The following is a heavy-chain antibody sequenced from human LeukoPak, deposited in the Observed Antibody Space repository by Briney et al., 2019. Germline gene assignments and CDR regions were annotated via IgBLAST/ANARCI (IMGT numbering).Heavy chain of an antibody. D-gene: IGHD6-13*01. Sequence: GASVKVSCKASGYTFTGYYMHWVRQAPGQGLEWMGWINPNSGGTNYAQKLQGRVTMTRDTSISTAYMELSRLRSDDTAVYYCARTKYSSSSVEDGMDVWGQGTTVTVSS. CDR3: ARTKYSSSSVEDGMDV. J-gene: IGHJ6*02. V-gene: IGHV1-2*02. CDR2: INPNSGGT. CDR1: GYTFTGYY.